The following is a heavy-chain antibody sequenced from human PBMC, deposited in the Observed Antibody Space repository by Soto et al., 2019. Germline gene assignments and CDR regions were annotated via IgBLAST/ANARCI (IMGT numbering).Heavy chain of an antibody. CDR1: GFTFSSYA. CDR3: AKPLRYFDWLLVY. D-gene: IGHD3-9*01. J-gene: IGHJ4*02. Sequence: EVQLLESGGGLVQPGGSLRLSCAASGFTFSSYAMSWVRQTPGKGLEWVSAISGSGGSTYYADSVKGRFTISRDNSKNTLYLQMNSLRAEDTAVYYCAKPLRYFDWLLVYWGQGTLVTVSS. CDR2: ISGSGGST. V-gene: IGHV3-23*01.